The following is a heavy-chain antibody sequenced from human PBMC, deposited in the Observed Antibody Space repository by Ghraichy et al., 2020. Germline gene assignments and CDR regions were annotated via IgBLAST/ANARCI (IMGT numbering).Heavy chain of an antibody. V-gene: IGHV3-53*01. CDR3: ARSVGVAALLVT. CDR1: GFNVSSDY. D-gene: IGHD2-15*01. CDR2: LYSGGGT. Sequence: GGSLRLSCAASGFNVSSDYMNWVRQAPGKGLEWVSALYSGGGTYYADSVKGRFTTSRDNSKNTLYLQMNSLRVDDTAVYYCARSVGVAALLVTWCQGVTVTVSS. J-gene: IGHJ5*02.